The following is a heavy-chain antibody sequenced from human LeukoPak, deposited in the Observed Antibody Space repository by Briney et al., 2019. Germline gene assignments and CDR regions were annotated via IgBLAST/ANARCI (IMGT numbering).Heavy chain of an antibody. D-gene: IGHD3-3*01. J-gene: IGHJ4*02. CDR1: GFTFSSYA. Sequence: GGSLRLSCAASGFTFSSYAMSWVRQAPGKGLEWVSAISGSGGSTYYADSVKGRFTISRDNSKNTLYLQMNSLRAEDTAVYYCASGYYDFWSGYQYYFDYWGQGTLVTVSS. V-gene: IGHV3-23*01. CDR3: ASGYYDFWSGYQYYFDY. CDR2: ISGSGGST.